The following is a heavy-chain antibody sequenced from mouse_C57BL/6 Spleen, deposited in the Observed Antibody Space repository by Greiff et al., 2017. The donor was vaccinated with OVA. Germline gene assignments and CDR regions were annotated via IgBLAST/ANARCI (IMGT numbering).Heavy chain of an antibody. Sequence: VQLQQPGAELVKPGASVKLSCKASGYTFTSYWMHWVQQRPGQGLEWIGMIHPNSGSTNYNEKFKSKATLTVDKSSSTAYMQLSSLTSEDSAVYYCARFPASAWFAYWGQGTLVTGSA. D-gene: IGHD6-1*01. V-gene: IGHV1-64*01. CDR1: GYTFTSYW. CDR2: IHPNSGST. CDR3: ARFPASAWFAY. J-gene: IGHJ3*01.